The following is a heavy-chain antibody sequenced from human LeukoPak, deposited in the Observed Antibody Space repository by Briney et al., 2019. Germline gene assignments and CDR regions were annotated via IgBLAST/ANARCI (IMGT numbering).Heavy chain of an antibody. CDR2: ISYDGSNK. CDR1: GFTFSSYA. Sequence: GGSLRLSCAASGFTFSSYAMHWVRQAPGKGLEWVAVISYDGSNKYYADSVKGRFTISRDNSKNTLYLQMNSLRAEDTAVYYCARAPWGHYDYGDYFDYWGQGTLVTVSS. CDR3: ARAPWGHYDYGDYFDY. V-gene: IGHV3-30*04. J-gene: IGHJ4*02. D-gene: IGHD4-17*01.